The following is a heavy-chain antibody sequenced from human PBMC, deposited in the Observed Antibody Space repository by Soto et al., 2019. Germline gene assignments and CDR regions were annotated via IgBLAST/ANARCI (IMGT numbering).Heavy chain of an antibody. CDR3: ATFSDV. V-gene: IGHV5-10-1*01. CDR1: GYNFTNYL. Sequence: GESLKISCKGSGYNFTNYLIIWVRQVPGKGLEWMGRIDPSDSYTKYSPSLQGHVTISADKSIGTAYLQWSRLKASDTAMYYCATFSDVWGQGTTVTVSS. CDR2: IDPSDSYT. J-gene: IGHJ6*02.